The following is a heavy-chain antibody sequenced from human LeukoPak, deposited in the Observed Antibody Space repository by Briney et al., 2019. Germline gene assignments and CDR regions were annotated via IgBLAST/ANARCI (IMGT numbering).Heavy chain of an antibody. CDR1: GXGFSSYW. CDR2: ICPGDSDT. J-gene: IGHJ4*02. D-gene: IGHD4-23*01. Sequence: PGESLKISCKGSGXGFSSYWSGWVRQMPGKGLEYMGIICPGDSDTRYSQSFQGQVTISADKSITTAYLQWSSLKASDTAMYYCARHTTVGGSLRFDYWGQGTLVTVSS. V-gene: IGHV5-51*01. CDR3: ARHTTVGGSLRFDY.